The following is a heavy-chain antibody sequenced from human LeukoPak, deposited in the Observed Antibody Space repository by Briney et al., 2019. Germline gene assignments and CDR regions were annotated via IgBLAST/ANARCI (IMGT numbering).Heavy chain of an antibody. D-gene: IGHD2-21*01. CDR2: IDTSGSTT. J-gene: IGHJ4*02. CDR3: ARETLGWGGDCLDF. V-gene: IGHV3-48*03. Sequence: PGGSLRLSGAASGFSFSSYEWNWVRQGQGKGLEWVCYIDTSGSTTFNADSVKGRFTTARGNAKISRFLQMSSLRAEDAAVYYCARETLGWGGDCLDFWGQGTRVTVSS. CDR1: GFSFSSYE.